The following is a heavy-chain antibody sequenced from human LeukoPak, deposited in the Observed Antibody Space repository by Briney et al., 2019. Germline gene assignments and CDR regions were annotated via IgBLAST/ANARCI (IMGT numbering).Heavy chain of an antibody. D-gene: IGHD2-2*01. V-gene: IGHV4-30-2*01. CDR1: GGSISSGGYY. Sequence: SETLSLTCTVSGGSISSGGYYWSWIRQLPGKGLEWIGYIYHSGSTYYNPSLKSRVTISVDRSKNQFSLKLSSVTAADTAVYYCARDVIVVVPAASLRWFDPWGQGTLVTVSS. CDR2: IYHSGST. CDR3: ARDVIVVVPAASLRWFDP. J-gene: IGHJ5*02.